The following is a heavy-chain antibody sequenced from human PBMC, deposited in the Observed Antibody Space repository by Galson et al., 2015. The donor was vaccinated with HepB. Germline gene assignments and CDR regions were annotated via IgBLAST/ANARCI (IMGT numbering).Heavy chain of an antibody. D-gene: IGHD6-19*01. J-gene: IGHJ4*02. Sequence: ETLSLTCAVYGGSFSSYYWSWIRQPPGKGLEWIGEINHSGSTNYNPSLKSRVTISVDTSKNQFSLKLSSVTAADTAVYYCARGPWYSSGWVDYWGQGTLVTVSS. CDR1: GGSFSSYY. CDR2: INHSGST. V-gene: IGHV4-34*01. CDR3: ARGPWYSSGWVDY.